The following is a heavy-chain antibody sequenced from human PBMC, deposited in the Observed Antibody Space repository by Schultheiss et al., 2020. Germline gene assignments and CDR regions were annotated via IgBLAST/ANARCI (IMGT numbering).Heavy chain of an antibody. D-gene: IGHD2-21*02. V-gene: IGHV3-11*01. CDR3: AKGDCVGHGDCSFDC. CDR1: GFTFSDYY. CDR2: ISSSGSTI. J-gene: IGHJ4*02. Sequence: GGSLRLSCAASGFTFSDYYMSWIRQAPGKGLEWVSYISSSGSTIYYADSVKGRFTISRDNSKNTLYLQMSSLSAEDTAIYYCAKGDCVGHGDCSFDCWGQGTLVTVSS.